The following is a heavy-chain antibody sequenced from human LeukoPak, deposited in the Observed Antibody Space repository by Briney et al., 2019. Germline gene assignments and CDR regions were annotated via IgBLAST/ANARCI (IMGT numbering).Heavy chain of an antibody. CDR3: ARVGFTSSWSNFDY. CDR1: GYTFAAYF. Sequence: EASVKVSCKASGYTFAAYFIHWVRQAPGQGLEWRGRINPNGGDTNYAQKFQGRVTMTGDTSISTAYMELSSLRSDDTAMYYCARVGFTSSWSNFDYWGQGTLVTVSS. V-gene: IGHV1-2*06. CDR2: INPNGGDT. J-gene: IGHJ4*02. D-gene: IGHD6-13*01.